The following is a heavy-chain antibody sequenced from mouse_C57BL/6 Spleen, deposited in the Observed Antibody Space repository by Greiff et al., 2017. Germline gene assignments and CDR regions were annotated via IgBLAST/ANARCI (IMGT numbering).Heavy chain of an antibody. Sequence: QVQLQQSGAELARPGASVKMSCKASGYTFTSYTMHWVKPRPGQGLEWIGYINPSSGYTKYNQKFKDKATLTADKSSSTAYMQLSSLTSEDSAVYYCARGEGWLPLDYWGQGTTLTVSS. CDR3: ARGEGWLPLDY. CDR1: GYTFTSYT. J-gene: IGHJ2*01. CDR2: INPSSGYT. V-gene: IGHV1-4*01. D-gene: IGHD2-3*01.